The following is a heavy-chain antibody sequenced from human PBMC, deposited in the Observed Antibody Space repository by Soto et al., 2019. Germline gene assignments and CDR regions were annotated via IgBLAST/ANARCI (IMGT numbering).Heavy chain of an antibody. D-gene: IGHD3-3*01. CDR1: GYTFNFYG. CDR2: ISGFNGNT. Sequence: ASVKVSCKASGYTFNFYGITWVRQAPGQGLEWMGWISGFNGNTNYAADLQGRVTMTTDTSTRTAYMELRCLKSDDTAVYYCARVGVAPSHGSPDFVSWGQGTLVTVSS. CDR3: ARVGVAPSHGSPDFVS. V-gene: IGHV1-18*01. J-gene: IGHJ4*02.